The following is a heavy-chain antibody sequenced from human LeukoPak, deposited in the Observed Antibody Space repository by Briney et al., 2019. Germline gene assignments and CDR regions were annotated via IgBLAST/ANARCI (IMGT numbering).Heavy chain of an antibody. CDR3: KRGKVGPFYY. V-gene: IGHV4-59*01. Sequence: PSETLCFTCTVSGGSFSGTDWTGIRQPPGKGLELIGYIYYSGSTDYNPSLKSRVTISVDTSKNHCSLKLSSVTAADTAVYYCKRGKVGPFYYWGQGALVTVSS. CDR1: GGSFSGTD. CDR2: IYYSGST. J-gene: IGHJ4*02. D-gene: IGHD3-16*01.